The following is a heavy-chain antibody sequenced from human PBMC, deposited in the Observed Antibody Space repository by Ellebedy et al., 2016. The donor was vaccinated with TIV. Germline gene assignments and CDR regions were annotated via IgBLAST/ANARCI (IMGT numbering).Heavy chain of an antibody. CDR3: AREGFDY. Sequence: ASVKVSCKASGYLFSSFGINWVRQAPGQGLEWMGSISHQGETNYLQKFQGRVSMTTDTSTSTAYMELRSVTFDDTALYYCAREGFDYWGQGTLVAVSS. CDR1: GYLFSSFG. CDR2: SISHQGET. V-gene: IGHV1-18*01. J-gene: IGHJ4*02.